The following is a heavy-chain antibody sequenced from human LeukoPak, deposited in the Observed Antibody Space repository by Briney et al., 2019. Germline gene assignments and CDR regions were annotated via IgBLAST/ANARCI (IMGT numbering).Heavy chain of an antibody. CDR3: TSPYSTSNVIY. Sequence: PGGSLRLSCAASGFTFSGSTMHWVRQASGKGLEWVGRISTRANSYATAYVASVKGRFTISRDDSKNTSYLQMNSLKTEDTAVYYCTSPYSTSNVIYWGQGTLVTVSA. D-gene: IGHD6-6*01. CDR2: ISTRANSYAT. J-gene: IGHJ4*02. V-gene: IGHV3-73*01. CDR1: GFTFSGST.